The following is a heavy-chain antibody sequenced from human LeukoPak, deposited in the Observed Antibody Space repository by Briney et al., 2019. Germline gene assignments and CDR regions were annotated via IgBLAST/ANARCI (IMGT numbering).Heavy chain of an antibody. Sequence: GGSLRLSCAASGFTFSSYEMNWVRQAPGKGLEWVSYISSSGSTIYYADSVKGRFTISRDNAKNSLYLQMNSLRAEDTALYYCARDRGYSYGNWFDPWGQGTLVTVSS. J-gene: IGHJ5*02. CDR2: ISSSGSTI. V-gene: IGHV3-48*03. CDR1: GFTFSSYE. CDR3: ARDRGYSYGNWFDP. D-gene: IGHD5-18*01.